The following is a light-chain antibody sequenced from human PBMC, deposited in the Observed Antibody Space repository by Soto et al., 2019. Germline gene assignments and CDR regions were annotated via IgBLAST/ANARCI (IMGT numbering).Light chain of an antibody. J-gene: IGLJ1*01. V-gene: IGLV2-14*01. CDR1: SSDVGAYNY. CDR2: EVS. Sequence: QSVLTQPASVSGSPGQSITISCTGTSSDVGAYNYVSWYQQHPGKAPKLMIYEVSNRPSGVSHRFSGSKSDNTASLTISGLQTDDEADYYCSSYAGSSNVFGTGTKVTVL. CDR3: SSYAGSSNV.